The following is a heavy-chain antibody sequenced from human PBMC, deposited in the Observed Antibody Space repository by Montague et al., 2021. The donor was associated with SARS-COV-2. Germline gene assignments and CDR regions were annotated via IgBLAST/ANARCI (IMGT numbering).Heavy chain of an antibody. CDR3: ASGIYPSGSYYNRYYYGLNI. J-gene: IGHJ6*02. D-gene: IGHD3-10*01. CDR2: INHSANT. V-gene: IGHV4-34*01. CDR1: GGSLSGYY. Sequence: SETLSLTCAVYGGSLSGYYWGWIRQPPEKGLEWIGEINHSANTKYSPSLKSPVTISIDTSKNQFSLKMTSVTAADTATYYCASGIYPSGSYYNRYYYGLNIWGPGTTVIVSS.